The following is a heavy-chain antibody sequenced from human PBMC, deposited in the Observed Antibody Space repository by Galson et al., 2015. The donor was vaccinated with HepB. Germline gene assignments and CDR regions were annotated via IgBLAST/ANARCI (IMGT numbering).Heavy chain of an antibody. Sequence: SLRLSCAASGFTFSSYWMHWVRQAPGKGLVWVSRINSDGSSTSYADSVKGRFTISRDNAKNTLYLQMNSLRAEDTAVYYCARDWLGYSSSWEGDYWGQGTLVTVSS. CDR2: INSDGSST. D-gene: IGHD6-13*01. CDR1: GFTFSSYW. CDR3: ARDWLGYSSSWEGDY. J-gene: IGHJ4*02. V-gene: IGHV3-74*01.